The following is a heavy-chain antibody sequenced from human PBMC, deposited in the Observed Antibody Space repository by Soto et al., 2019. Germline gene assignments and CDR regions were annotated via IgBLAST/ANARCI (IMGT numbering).Heavy chain of an antibody. J-gene: IGHJ4*02. CDR2: VYYSGSL. V-gene: IGHV4-39*01. CDR1: SDSLTITSHY. CDR3: ASENIVGSSPYSFDN. Sequence: SETLSLTCIVSSDSLTITSHYWGWVRQPPGKGLEWIGNVYYSGSLYFNPSLKGRATISLDTSKNQLTLTLTSVTAADTAVYYCASENIVGSSPYSFDNWGQGVLVTVSS. D-gene: IGHD6-13*01.